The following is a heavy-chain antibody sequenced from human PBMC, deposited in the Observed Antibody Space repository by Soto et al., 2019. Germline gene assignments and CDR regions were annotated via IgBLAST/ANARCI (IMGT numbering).Heavy chain of an antibody. Sequence: GGSLRLSCAASGFTVSSNYMSWVRQAPGKGLEWVSVIYSGGSTYYADSVKGRFTISRDNSKNTLYLQMNSLRAEDTAVYYCARDKRAIISSTSCYAGLIVCYYYYGMDVWGQGTTVTVSS. V-gene: IGHV3-53*01. D-gene: IGHD2-2*01. J-gene: IGHJ6*02. CDR1: GFTVSSNY. CDR2: IYSGGST. CDR3: ARDKRAIISSTSCYAGLIVCYYYYGMDV.